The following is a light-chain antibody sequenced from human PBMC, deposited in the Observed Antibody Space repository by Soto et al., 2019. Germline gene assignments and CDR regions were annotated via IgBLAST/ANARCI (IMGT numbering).Light chain of an antibody. J-gene: IGKJ2*01. CDR1: QSVLYSSNNKNY. CDR3: QQYSTNLSYT. Sequence: DIVMTQSPDSLAVSLGERATINCKSSQSVLYSSNNKNYLAWYQQKPGQPPKLLIYWASTRESGVPDLFSSSGSGTDFPNTIISLQDEDAAVLCCQQYSTNLSYTFGQGTKLEIK. CDR2: WAS. V-gene: IGKV4-1*01.